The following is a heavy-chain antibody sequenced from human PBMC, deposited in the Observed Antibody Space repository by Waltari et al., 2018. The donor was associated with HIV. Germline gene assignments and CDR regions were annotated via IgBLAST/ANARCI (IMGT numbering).Heavy chain of an antibody. CDR1: GVSFNPYS. Sequence: EVHLVESGGGPVKPGECLSLSCVTSGVSFNPYSIKRVRQAPGKGPEWVSSISSSGNFKHYADSVKGLFTISRDNAENSLYLQMNGLSAEDTAIYDCARDSRGSTWSLNWFDPWGQGTLVTVSS. V-gene: IGHV3-21*01. D-gene: IGHD6-6*01. J-gene: IGHJ5*02. CDR2: ISSSGNFK. CDR3: ARDSRGSTWSLNWFDP.